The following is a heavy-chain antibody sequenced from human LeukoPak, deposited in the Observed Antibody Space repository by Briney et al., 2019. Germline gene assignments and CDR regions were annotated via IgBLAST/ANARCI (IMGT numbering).Heavy chain of an antibody. CDR2: IIPILGIA. J-gene: IGHJ4*02. V-gene: IGHV1-69*04. D-gene: IGHD6-13*01. CDR3: ARSSQPDLFDY. CDR1: GGTFSSYA. Sequence: ASVKVSCKASGGTFSSYAISWVRQAPGQGLEWMGRIIPILGIANYAQKFQGRVTITADKSTSTAYMELSSLRSEDTAVYYCARSSQPDLFDYWGQGTLVTVSS.